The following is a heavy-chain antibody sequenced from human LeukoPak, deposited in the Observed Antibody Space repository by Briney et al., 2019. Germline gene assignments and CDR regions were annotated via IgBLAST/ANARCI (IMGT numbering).Heavy chain of an antibody. CDR1: GGSFSGYY. CDR2: INHSGST. V-gene: IGHV4-34*01. CDR3: ASSYDSSGYPLGY. Sequence: PETLSLTCAVYGGSFSGYYWSWIRQPPGKGLEWIGEINHSGSTNYNPSLKSRVTISVDTSKNQFSLKLSSVTAADTAVYYCASSYDSSGYPLGYWGQGTLVTVSS. J-gene: IGHJ4*02. D-gene: IGHD3-22*01.